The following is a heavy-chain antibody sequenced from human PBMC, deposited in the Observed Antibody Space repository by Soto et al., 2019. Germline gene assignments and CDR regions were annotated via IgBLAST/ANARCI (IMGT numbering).Heavy chain of an antibody. Sequence: ASVKVSCKASGYTFTSYYMHWVRQAPGQGLEWMGIINPSGGSTSYAQKFQGRVTMTRDTSTSTVYMELSSLRSEDTAVYYWARSRGYNWNYVGFDYWGQGTLVTVSS. CDR3: ARSRGYNWNYVGFDY. D-gene: IGHD1-7*01. V-gene: IGHV1-46*03. J-gene: IGHJ4*02. CDR1: GYTFTSYY. CDR2: INPSGGST.